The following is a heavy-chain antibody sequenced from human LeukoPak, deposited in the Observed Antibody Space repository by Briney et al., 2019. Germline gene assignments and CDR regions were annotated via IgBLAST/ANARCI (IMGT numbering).Heavy chain of an antibody. Sequence: GASVKVSCKASGYTYSDYYMHWVRQAPGQGLEWMGWINPNSGGTNYARKFQGRVTMTRDTSITTAHMELSRLTFDDTAVYYCAKSSGNSYMYNFDYWGQGTLVTVSS. D-gene: IGHD5-18*01. V-gene: IGHV1-2*02. CDR3: AKSSGNSYMYNFDY. CDR1: GYTYSDYY. J-gene: IGHJ4*02. CDR2: INPNSGGT.